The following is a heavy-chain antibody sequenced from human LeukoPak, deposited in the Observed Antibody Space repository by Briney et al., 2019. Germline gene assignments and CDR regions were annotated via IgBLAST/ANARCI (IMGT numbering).Heavy chain of an antibody. J-gene: IGHJ6*03. D-gene: IGHD3-10*01. CDR3: AREGVRGGLYYYYYYYMDV. V-gene: IGHV3-7*01. CDR1: GFTFSSYW. CDR2: IKQDGSEK. Sequence: GGSLRLSCAASGFTFSSYWMSWVRQAPGKGLEWVANIKQDGSEKYYVDSVKGRFTISRDNAKNSLYLQMNSLRAEDTAVYYCAREGVRGGLYYYYYYYMDVWGKGATVTVSS.